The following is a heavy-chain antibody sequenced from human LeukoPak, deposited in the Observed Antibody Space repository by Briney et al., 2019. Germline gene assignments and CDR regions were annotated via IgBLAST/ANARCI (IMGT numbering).Heavy chain of an antibody. CDR3: ARALIAADNY. Sequence: GGSLRLSCAASGFIISNYWMNWVRQAPGKGLEWLANIRRGGSEEYYVDSVKGRFTISRDNTKNSLYLQMNSLRVEDTAVYYCARALIAADNYWGQGTLVTVSS. J-gene: IGHJ4*02. D-gene: IGHD6-6*01. CDR1: GFIISNYW. CDR2: IRRGGSEE. V-gene: IGHV3-7*04.